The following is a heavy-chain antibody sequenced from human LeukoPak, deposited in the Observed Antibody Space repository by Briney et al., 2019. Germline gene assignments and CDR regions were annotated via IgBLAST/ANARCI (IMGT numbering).Heavy chain of an antibody. V-gene: IGHV6-1*01. J-gene: IGHJ4*02. CDR2: TYYRSKWYN. Sequence: QTLSLTCAISGDGVSSNSAAWNWIRQSPSKGLEWLGRTYYRSKWYNDYAVSAKSRITINPDTSKNQFSLQLNSVTPEDTAVYYCARAWRYYYDSSGYLDYWGQGNLVTVSS. CDR1: GDGVSSNSAA. D-gene: IGHD3-22*01. CDR3: ARAWRYYYDSSGYLDY.